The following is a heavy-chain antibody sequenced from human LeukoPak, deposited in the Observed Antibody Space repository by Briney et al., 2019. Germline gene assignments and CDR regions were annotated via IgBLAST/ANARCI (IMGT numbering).Heavy chain of an antibody. V-gene: IGHV3-21*01. CDR2: ISSSSSYI. J-gene: IGHJ4*02. CDR3: ARTTSGYGFDY. Sequence: GGSLRLSCAASGFILSSYEMNWVRQAPGKGLEWVSSISSSSSYIYYADSVKGRFTISRDNAKNSLYLQMNSLRAEDTAVYYCARTTSGYGFDYWGQGTLVTVSS. D-gene: IGHD5-12*01. CDR1: GFILSSYE.